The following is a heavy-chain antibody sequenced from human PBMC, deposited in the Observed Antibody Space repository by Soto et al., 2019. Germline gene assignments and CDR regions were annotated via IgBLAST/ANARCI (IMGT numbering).Heavy chain of an antibody. V-gene: IGHV4-30-2*01. D-gene: IGHD2-2*01. Sequence: PSETLSLTCAVSGGSISSSGYSWNWIRQPPGKGLEWIGEINHSGSTNYNPSLKSRVTISVDTSKNQFSLKLSSVTAADTAVYYCARVQTSCPKWRCWGYYYYGMDVWGQGTTVTVSS. CDR2: INHSGST. CDR3: ARVQTSCPKWRCWGYYYYGMDV. J-gene: IGHJ6*02. CDR1: GGSISSSGYS.